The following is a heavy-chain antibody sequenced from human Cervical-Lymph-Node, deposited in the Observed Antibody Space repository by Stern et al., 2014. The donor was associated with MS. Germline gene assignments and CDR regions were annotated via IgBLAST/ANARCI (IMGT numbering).Heavy chain of an antibody. V-gene: IGHV1-46*01. Sequence: VQLVQSGAEVKKPGASVKASCGASGYTFTKYYIHWVRQAPGQGLEWVGVISPAGESTSYAQKYQGRITLTRDTSTGTVYMEVSSLTSDDTAVYYCAAAAATVLAFDYWGQGALVTVSS. CDR2: ISPAGEST. J-gene: IGHJ4*02. D-gene: IGHD2-2*01. CDR1: GYTFTKYY. CDR3: AAAAATVLAFDY.